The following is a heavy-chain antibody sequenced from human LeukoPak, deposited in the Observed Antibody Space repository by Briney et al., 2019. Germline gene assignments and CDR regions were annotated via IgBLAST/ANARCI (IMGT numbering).Heavy chain of an antibody. J-gene: IGHJ3*01. CDR3: ARDRYYYDSSGYFFD. CDR1: GFTFDDYG. CDR2: INWNGGST. V-gene: IGHV3-20*04. D-gene: IGHD3-22*01. Sequence: GGSLRLSCAASGFTFDDYGMSWVRQAPGKGLEWVSGINWNGGSTGYADSVKGRFTVSRDNAKNSLYLQMNSLRAEDAALYYCARDRYYYDSSGYFFDWGQGTMVTVSS.